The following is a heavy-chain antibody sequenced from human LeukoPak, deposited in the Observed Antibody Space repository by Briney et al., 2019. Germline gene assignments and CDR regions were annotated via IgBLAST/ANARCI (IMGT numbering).Heavy chain of an antibody. J-gene: IGHJ4*02. CDR2: INHSGST. Sequence: SETLSLTCAVYGGSFSGYYWGWIRQPPGKGLEWIGEINHSGSTNYNPSLKSRVTISVDTSKNQFSLKLSSVTAADTAVYYCARRKASVGYGAAADYWGQGTLVTVSS. CDR1: GGSFSGYY. V-gene: IGHV4-34*01. CDR3: ARRKASVGYGAAADY. D-gene: IGHD5-12*01.